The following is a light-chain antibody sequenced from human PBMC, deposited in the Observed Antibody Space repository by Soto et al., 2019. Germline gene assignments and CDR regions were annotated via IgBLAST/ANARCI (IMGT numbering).Light chain of an antibody. J-gene: IGLJ2*01. CDR3: SSYTSSSTPL. V-gene: IGLV2-14*01. CDR2: DVS. Sequence: QSALTQPASVSGSPGQSITISCTGTSSDVGGYNYVSWYQQHPGKAPKLMIYDVSNRPLGVSNRFSGSKSGNTASLTISGLQAEDEADYYCSSYTSSSTPLFGGGTKLTVL. CDR1: SSDVGGYNY.